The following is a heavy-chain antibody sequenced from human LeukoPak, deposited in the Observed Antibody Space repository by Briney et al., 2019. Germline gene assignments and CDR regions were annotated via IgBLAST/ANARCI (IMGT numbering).Heavy chain of an antibody. J-gene: IGHJ3*02. V-gene: IGHV1-2*02. CDR3: ARGTSSGYYLFAFDI. CDR1: GYTFTGYY. Sequence: ASVKVSCKASGYTFTGYYMHWVRQAPGQGLEWMGWINPNSGGTNYAQKLQGRVTMTTDTSTSTAYMELRSLRSDDTAVYYCARGTSSGYYLFAFDIWGQGTMVTVSS. D-gene: IGHD3-22*01. CDR2: INPNSGGT.